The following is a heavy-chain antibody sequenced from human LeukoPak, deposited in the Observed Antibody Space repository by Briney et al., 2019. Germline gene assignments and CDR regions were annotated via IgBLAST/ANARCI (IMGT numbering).Heavy chain of an antibody. D-gene: IGHD6-19*01. V-gene: IGHV4-39*01. Sequence: PSETLSLTCTVSGDSISSTGHYWGWILQPPGKGLEWLGSVYFTGSSFYNPSLKSRVTISVDTSKNQFSLNVASVTAADTAAYYCARQIGGRLVRGFDFWGQGSLVTVSS. CDR3: ARQIGGRLVRGFDF. CDR2: VYFTGSS. CDR1: GDSISSTGHY. J-gene: IGHJ4*02.